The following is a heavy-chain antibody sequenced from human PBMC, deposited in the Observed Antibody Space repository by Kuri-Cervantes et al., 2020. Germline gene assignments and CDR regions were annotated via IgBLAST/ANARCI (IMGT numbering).Heavy chain of an antibody. D-gene: IGHD3-3*01. J-gene: IGHJ6*03. Sequence: SQTLSLTCAVYRGSFSGYYWSWIRQPAGKGLEWIGRIYTSGSTNYNPSLKSRVTISVDKSKNQFSLKLSSVTAADTAVYYCARGRGRGAWSGSLMDVWGKGTTVTVSS. CDR2: IYTSGST. CDR1: RGSFSGYY. CDR3: ARGRGRGAWSGSLMDV. V-gene: IGHV4-59*10.